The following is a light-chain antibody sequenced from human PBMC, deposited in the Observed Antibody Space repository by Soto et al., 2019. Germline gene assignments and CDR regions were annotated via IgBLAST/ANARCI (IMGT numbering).Light chain of an antibody. CDR1: QSIAMF. Sequence: DIQLTQSPSSLSASVGDTVTITCRASQSIAMFSSWYQQKPGRAPKLLVYRSSTLQNGVPPRFRGSGSGTYFTLSISSLQLDDCATYDCQQNYSPPLTFGGGTKVEIK. CDR3: QQNYSPPLT. V-gene: IGKV1-39*01. J-gene: IGKJ4*01. CDR2: RSS.